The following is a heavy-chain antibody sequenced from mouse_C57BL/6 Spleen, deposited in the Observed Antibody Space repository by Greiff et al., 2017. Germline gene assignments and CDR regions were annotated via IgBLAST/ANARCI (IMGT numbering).Heavy chain of an antibody. CDR1: GYTFTSYW. CDR3: ARAPNTSVVGGGYLDY. J-gene: IGHJ2*01. Sequence: QVQLQQPGAELVMPGASVKLSCKASGYTFTSYWMHWVKQRPGQGLEWIGEIDPSDSYTNYNQKFKGKSTLTVEKSSSTAYMQLSSLTSEDSAVYYCARAPNTSVVGGGYLDYWGQGTTLTVSS. D-gene: IGHD1-1*01. CDR2: IDPSDSYT. V-gene: IGHV1-69*01.